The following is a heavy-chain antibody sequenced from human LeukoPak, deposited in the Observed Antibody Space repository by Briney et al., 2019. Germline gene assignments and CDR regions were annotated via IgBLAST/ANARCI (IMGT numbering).Heavy chain of an antibody. Sequence: GGSLRLSCAASGFTVTSNYMNWVRQAPGKGLEWVSAISGSGGSTDYADSVKARFTISRDNSKNTLYLQMNSLRVEDTAVYYCAKGGGSSWFDYWGQGTLVTVSS. V-gene: IGHV3-23*01. D-gene: IGHD6-13*01. CDR1: GFTVTSNY. CDR3: AKGGGSSWFDY. J-gene: IGHJ4*02. CDR2: ISGSGGST.